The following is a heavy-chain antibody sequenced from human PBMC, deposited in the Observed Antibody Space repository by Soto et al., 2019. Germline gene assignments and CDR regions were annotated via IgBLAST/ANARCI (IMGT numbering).Heavy chain of an antibody. Sequence: EVQLLESGGGLVQPGGSLRLSCAASGFTFSSYAMSWVRQAPGEGLEWVSIIGSDGGTFYVDSVRDRFTISRDNSKNTLYLQMNSLRAEAMAVYYCARVLHMVRGVTSYYMDVWGKGTTVTVSS. CDR2: IIGSDGGT. J-gene: IGHJ6*03. D-gene: IGHD3-10*01. CDR1: GFTFSSYA. V-gene: IGHV3-23*01. CDR3: ARVLHMVRGVTSYYMDV.